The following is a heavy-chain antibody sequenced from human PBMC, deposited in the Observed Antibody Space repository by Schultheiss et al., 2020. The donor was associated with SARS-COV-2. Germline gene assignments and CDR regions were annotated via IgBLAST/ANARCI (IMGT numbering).Heavy chain of an antibody. J-gene: IGHJ3*02. Sequence: SETLSLTCTVSGGSISSYYWSWIRQPPGKGLEWIGSIYYSGSTYYNPSLKSRVTISVDTSKNQFSLKLSSVTAADTAVYYCAVGQRGETDAFDIWGQGTMVTVSS. CDR3: AVGQRGETDAFDI. CDR2: IYYSGST. V-gene: IGHV4-59*01. CDR1: GGSISSYY. D-gene: IGHD3-10*01.